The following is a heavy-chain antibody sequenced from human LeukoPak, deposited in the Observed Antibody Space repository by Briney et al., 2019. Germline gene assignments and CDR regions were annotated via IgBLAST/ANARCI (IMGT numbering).Heavy chain of an antibody. Sequence: PGGSLTLSCVASGLTFSDHWMHWVRQPPGKGLLWVSRLDSPGGSTAYADSVKGRFTISRDNDKNTLYLQMNSLRVEDTAVYYCARAYDFGNWFDPWGQGTLVTVSS. D-gene: IGHD2/OR15-2a*01. CDR3: ARAYDFGNWFDP. CDR1: GLTFSDHW. V-gene: IGHV3-74*03. J-gene: IGHJ5*02. CDR2: LDSPGGST.